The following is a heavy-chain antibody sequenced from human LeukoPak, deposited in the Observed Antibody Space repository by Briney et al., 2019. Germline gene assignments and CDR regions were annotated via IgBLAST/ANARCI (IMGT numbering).Heavy chain of an antibody. CDR3: ASRPQSSSWYGGYLS. J-gene: IGHJ4*02. CDR2: MNPNSGNT. D-gene: IGHD6-13*01. Sequence: ASVKVSCKASGYTFTSYDINWVRQATGQGLEWMGWMNPNSGNTGYAQKFQGRVTMTRNTSISTAYMELSSLRSEDTAVYYCASRPQSSSWYGGYLSWGQGTPVTVSS. CDR1: GYTFTSYD. V-gene: IGHV1-8*01.